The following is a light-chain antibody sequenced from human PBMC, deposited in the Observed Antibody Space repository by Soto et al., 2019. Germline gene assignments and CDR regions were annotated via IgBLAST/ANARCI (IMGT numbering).Light chain of an antibody. CDR1: SSDVDGHNY. Sequence: QSALTQPASVSGSPGQSITISCTGTSSDVDGHNYVSWYQQHPGKAPKLMIYDVSNRPSGVSNRFSGSKSGNTASLTISGLQAEDEADYYCSPYTSSSSWVFGTGTKVTVL. CDR2: DVS. CDR3: SPYTSSSSWV. V-gene: IGLV2-14*01. J-gene: IGLJ1*01.